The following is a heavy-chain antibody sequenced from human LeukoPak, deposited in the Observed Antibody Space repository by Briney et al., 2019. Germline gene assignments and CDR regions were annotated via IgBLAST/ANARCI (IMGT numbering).Heavy chain of an antibody. D-gene: IGHD6-19*01. V-gene: IGHV3-7*01. CDR2: IKQDGSEK. CDR3: ARQWNCGY. Sequence: PGGSLRLSCAASGFTFSSSWMSWVRQAPGKGLEWVANIKQDGSEKYYVDSVKGRFTISRDNAKNSLYLQMNSLRVEDTAVYYCARQWNCGYWGQGTLVTVSS. CDR1: GFTFSSSW. J-gene: IGHJ4*02.